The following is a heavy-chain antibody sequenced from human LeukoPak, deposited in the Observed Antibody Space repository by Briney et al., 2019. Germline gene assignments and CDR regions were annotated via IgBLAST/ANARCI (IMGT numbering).Heavy chain of an antibody. CDR3: ARAVTWIDP. V-gene: IGHV3-53*05. J-gene: IGHJ5*02. Sequence: GGSLRLSCAASGFTVSSNYMSWVRQAPGKGLEWVSVIYNGGSTYYADSVKGRFTVSRDNSKNTLDLQMNGLRAEDTAVYYCARAVTWIDPWGQGTLVTVSS. CDR1: GFTVSSNY. CDR2: IYNGGST.